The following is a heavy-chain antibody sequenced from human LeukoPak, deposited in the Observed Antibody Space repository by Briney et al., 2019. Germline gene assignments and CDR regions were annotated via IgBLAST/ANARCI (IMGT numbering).Heavy chain of an antibody. CDR1: GVTFSSYS. V-gene: IGHV3-21*01. CDR2: ISSSSSYI. Sequence: GGSLRLSCAASGVTFSSYSMNWVRQAPGKGLEWVSSISSSSSYIYYADSVKGRFTISRDNAKNSLYLQMNSLRAEDTAVYYCARETDRDVYYWADDAFDVWGQGTMVTVSS. CDR3: ARETDRDVYYWADDAFDV. D-gene: IGHD5-24*01. J-gene: IGHJ3*01.